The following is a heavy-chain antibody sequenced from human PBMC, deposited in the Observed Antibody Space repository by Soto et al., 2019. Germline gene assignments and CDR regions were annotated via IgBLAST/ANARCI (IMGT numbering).Heavy chain of an antibody. J-gene: IGHJ4*02. D-gene: IGHD6-19*01. CDR1: GGSISSSSYY. CDR2: MYYSGNT. Sequence: SETLSLTCTVSGGSISSSSYYWGWIRQPPGKGLEWIGYMYYSGNTNYNPSLRSRVTMSVDTSKNQFSLKLSSVTAADTAVYYCARGGWYLDHWGQGTLVTVSS. CDR3: ARGGWYLDH. V-gene: IGHV4-39*07.